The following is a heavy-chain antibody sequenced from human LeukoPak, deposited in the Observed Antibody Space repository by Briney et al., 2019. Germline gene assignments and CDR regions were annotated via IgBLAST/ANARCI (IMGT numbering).Heavy chain of an antibody. CDR1: GFTFSDYY. Sequence: GGSLRLSCAASGFTFSDYYMSWIRQAPGKGLEWVSYISSSSSYTNYADSVKGRFTISRDNAKDSLYLQMNSLRAEDTAVYYCASADSGSIVVVPAANLYYYYGMDVWGQGTTVTVSS. CDR2: ISSSSSYT. J-gene: IGHJ6*02. D-gene: IGHD2-2*01. V-gene: IGHV3-11*03. CDR3: ASADSGSIVVVPAANLYYYYGMDV.